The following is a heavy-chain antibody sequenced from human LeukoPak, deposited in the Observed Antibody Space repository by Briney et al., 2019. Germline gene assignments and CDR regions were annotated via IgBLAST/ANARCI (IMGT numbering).Heavy chain of an antibody. J-gene: IGHJ3*02. CDR3: ARALRYFDWPDAFDI. D-gene: IGHD3-9*01. CDR1: GGSISSYY. V-gene: IGHV4-59*01. Sequence: PSETLSLTCTVSGGSISSYYWSWIRQPPGKGLEWIGYIYYRGSTNYNPSLKSRVTISVDTSKNQFSLKLSSVTAADTAVYYCARALRYFDWPDAFDIWGQGTMVTVSS. CDR2: IYYRGST.